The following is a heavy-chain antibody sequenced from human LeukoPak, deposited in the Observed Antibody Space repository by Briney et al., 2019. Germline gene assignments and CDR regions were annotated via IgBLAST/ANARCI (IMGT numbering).Heavy chain of an antibody. Sequence: SETLSLTCTVSGGSISSGGYYWSWIRQPPGKGLEWIGYTYYSGSTNYNPSLKSRVTISVDTSKNRFSLKLSSVTAADTAVYYCAMASWNYLNQRVVSGWFDPWGQGTLVTVSS. CDR2: TYYSGST. J-gene: IGHJ5*02. V-gene: IGHV4-61*08. CDR3: AMASWNYLNQRVVSGWFDP. D-gene: IGHD1-7*01. CDR1: GGSISSGGYY.